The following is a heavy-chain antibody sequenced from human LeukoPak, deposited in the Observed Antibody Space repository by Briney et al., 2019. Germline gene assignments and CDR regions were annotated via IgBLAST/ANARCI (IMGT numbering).Heavy chain of an antibody. V-gene: IGHV1-69*04. CDR3: ARYSYDYRGNSVKKRSVQFDY. Sequence: SVKVSCKASGGTFSSYAISWVRQAPGQGLEWMGRIIPILGIANYAQKFQGRVTITADKSTSTAYMELSSLRSEDTAVYYCARYSYDYRGNSVKKRSVQFDYWGQGTLVTVSS. CDR2: IIPILGIA. J-gene: IGHJ4*02. CDR1: GGTFSSYA. D-gene: IGHD4-23*01.